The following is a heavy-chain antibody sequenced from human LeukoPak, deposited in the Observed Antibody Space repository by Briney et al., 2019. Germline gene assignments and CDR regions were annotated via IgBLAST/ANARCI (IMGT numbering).Heavy chain of an antibody. D-gene: IGHD4-17*01. J-gene: IGHJ6*03. CDR2: SRNRANSYTP. CDR3: ANGVGDYYYYMDV. Sequence: GGSLRLSCADSGFTFSDYYMDWVRQAPGKGLEWVGRSRNRANSYTPEYAASVKDRFTISRDDSKNSVYLQMNSLRAEDTAVYYCANGVGDYYYYMDVWGKGTTVTVSS. CDR1: GFTFSDYY. V-gene: IGHV3-72*01.